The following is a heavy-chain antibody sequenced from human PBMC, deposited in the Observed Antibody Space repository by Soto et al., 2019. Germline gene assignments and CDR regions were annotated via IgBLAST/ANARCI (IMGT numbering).Heavy chain of an antibody. CDR2: IYPGDSDT. CDR3: ARHMVPNYGDYRDYYYGMDV. Sequence: PGESLKISCKGSGYSFTSYWIGWVRQMPGKGLEWMGIIYPGDSDTRYSPSFQGQVTISADKSISTAYLQWSSLKASDTAMYYWARHMVPNYGDYRDYYYGMDVWGQGTTVTVSS. D-gene: IGHD4-17*01. CDR1: GYSFTSYW. J-gene: IGHJ6*02. V-gene: IGHV5-51*01.